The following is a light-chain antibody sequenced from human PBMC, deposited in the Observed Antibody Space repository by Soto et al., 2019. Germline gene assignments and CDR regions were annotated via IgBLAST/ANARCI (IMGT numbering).Light chain of an antibody. CDR1: QSVSSH. Sequence: HSCRASQSVSSHLAWYQQKPGQAPRLLIYGASTRATGIPARFSVCRPETAFTLTLRTLEPEDSAVYYCQPHGTSPLTFGGGTKVDIK. J-gene: IGKJ4*01. CDR2: GAS. CDR3: QPHGTSPLT. V-gene: IGKV3-20*01.